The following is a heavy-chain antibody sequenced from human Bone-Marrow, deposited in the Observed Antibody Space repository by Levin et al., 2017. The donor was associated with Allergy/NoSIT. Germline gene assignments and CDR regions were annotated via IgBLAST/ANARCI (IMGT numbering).Heavy chain of an antibody. Sequence: SQTLSLTCTVSGGSITFYYWSWIRQPPGKGLEWIGYIYDNGTANYNPSLKSRVTLSIDTSQNQFSLRLKSVTAADTAVYYCARGGYSYGFGALFDPWGQGTLVAVSS. CDR2: IYDNGTA. J-gene: IGHJ5*02. D-gene: IGHD5-18*01. CDR1: GGSITFYY. CDR3: ARGGYSYGFGALFDP. V-gene: IGHV4-4*08.